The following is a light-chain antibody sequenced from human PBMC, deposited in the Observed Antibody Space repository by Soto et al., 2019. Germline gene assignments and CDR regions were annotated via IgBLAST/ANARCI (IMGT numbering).Light chain of an antibody. CDR3: AKWDDSLRVYV. CDR1: NSRSGSNY. J-gene: IGLJ1*01. V-gene: IGLV1-47*01. Sequence: QSVLPQPPSASGTPGQRVTISCSTSNSRSGSNYVYWYQQLPGAAPKLLIYRNDQWPSGVPDRFSGSKSGTSASLAISGLRSEDEGDYFCAKWDDSLRVYVFGSGTKVTVL. CDR2: RND.